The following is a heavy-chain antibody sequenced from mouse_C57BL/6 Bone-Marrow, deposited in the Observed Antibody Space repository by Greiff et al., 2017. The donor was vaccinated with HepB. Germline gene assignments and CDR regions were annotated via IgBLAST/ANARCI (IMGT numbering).Heavy chain of an antibody. CDR2: ISDGGSYT. V-gene: IGHV5-4*01. Sequence: EVQRVESGGGLVKPGGSLKLSCAASGFTFSSYAMSWVRQTPEKRLEWVATISDGGSYTYYPDNVKGRFTISRDNAKNNLYLQMSHLKSEDTAMYYCAREGIYYDYDGDYAMDYWGQGTSVTVSS. D-gene: IGHD2-4*01. J-gene: IGHJ4*01. CDR1: GFTFSSYA. CDR3: AREGIYYDYDGDYAMDY.